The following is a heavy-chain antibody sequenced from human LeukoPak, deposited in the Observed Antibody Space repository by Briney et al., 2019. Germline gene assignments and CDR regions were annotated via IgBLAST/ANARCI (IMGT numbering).Heavy chain of an antibody. CDR2: INPSGGST. CDR1: GYTFTSYY. J-gene: IGHJ4*02. CDR3: ARGGRSYGDYFSGFGAGG. V-gene: IGHV1-46*01. D-gene: IGHD4-17*01. Sequence: ASVKVSCKASGYTFTSYYMHWVRQAPGQGLEWMGIINPSGGSTSYAQKFQGRVTMTRDMSTSTVYMELSSLRSEDTAVYYCARGGRSYGDYFSGFGAGGWGQGTLVTVSS.